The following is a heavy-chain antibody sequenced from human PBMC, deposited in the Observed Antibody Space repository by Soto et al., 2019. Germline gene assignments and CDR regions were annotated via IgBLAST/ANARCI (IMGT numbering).Heavy chain of an antibody. CDR3: ARAIPTRGNGMDV. D-gene: IGHD3-16*01. CDR2: IYYSGNT. Sequence: PSETLSLTCTVSGASISSGGSYWSWIRQHPGKALEWIGYIYYSGNTYYNPSLQSRLTISVDTSKNQFSLKLSSVTAADTAVYYCARAIPTRGNGMDVWGQGTRVTVSS. CDR1: GASISSGGSY. J-gene: IGHJ6*02. V-gene: IGHV4-31*03.